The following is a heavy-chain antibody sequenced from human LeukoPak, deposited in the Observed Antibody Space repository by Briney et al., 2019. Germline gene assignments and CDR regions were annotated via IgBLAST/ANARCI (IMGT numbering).Heavy chain of an antibody. CDR3: ARGVDRGNAFDI. V-gene: IGHV3-21*01. CDR2: ISSSSSYI. Sequence: PGRSLRLSCAASGFTFSSYSMNWVRQAPGKGLEWVSSISSSSSYIYYADSVKGRFTISRDNAKNSLYLQMNSLRAEDTAVYYCARGVDRGNAFDIWGQGTMVTVSS. CDR1: GFTFSSYS. J-gene: IGHJ3*02. D-gene: IGHD2-15*01.